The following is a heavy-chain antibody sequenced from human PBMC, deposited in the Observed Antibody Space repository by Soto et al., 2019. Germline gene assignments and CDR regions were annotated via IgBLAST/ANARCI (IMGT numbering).Heavy chain of an antibody. CDR1: GFTFRNYA. CDR2: LNANGDST. Sequence: EVQLLESGGGVVQPGGSLRLSCAASGFTFRNYALSWVRQTLGKGLEWVSGLNANGDSTYYADSVRGRFSISRDNSKNTLYLQMNSLRADDTAVYFCAKGGVADYWGQGTLVTVSS. CDR3: AKGGVADY. V-gene: IGHV3-23*01. D-gene: IGHD3-10*01. J-gene: IGHJ4*02.